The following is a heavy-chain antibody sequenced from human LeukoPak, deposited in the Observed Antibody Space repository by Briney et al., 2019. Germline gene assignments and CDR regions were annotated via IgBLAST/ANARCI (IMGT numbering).Heavy chain of an antibody. V-gene: IGHV3-21*01. CDR1: GFTFSAYN. J-gene: IGHJ4*02. CDR2: ISSSSNYI. CDR3: ARDEGVSFDY. Sequence: GGSLRLSCAASGFTFSAYNMNWVRQAPGKGLEWVSCISSSSNYIYYAASVKGRFTISRDNAKNSLFLQMNSLRAEDTAVYYCARDEGVSFDYWGQGILVTVSS.